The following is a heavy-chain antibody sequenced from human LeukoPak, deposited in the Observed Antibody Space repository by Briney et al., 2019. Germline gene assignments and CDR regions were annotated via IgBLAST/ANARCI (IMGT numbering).Heavy chain of an antibody. CDR3: VREDWGSGTIIDY. CDR1: GFTLTRHH. D-gene: IGHD1-14*01. Sequence: GASVKVSCKASGFTLTRHHISWVRQAPGQGLEWMGWIDANAGDTIYAQRSQGRVTMTRDTSTTTVFLELRSLRLDDTAVYYCVREDWGSGTIIDYWGQGTLVTVSS. V-gene: IGHV1-18*01. CDR2: IDANAGDT. J-gene: IGHJ4*02.